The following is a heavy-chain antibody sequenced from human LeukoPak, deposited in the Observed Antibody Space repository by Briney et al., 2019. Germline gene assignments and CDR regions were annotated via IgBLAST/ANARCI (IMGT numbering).Heavy chain of an antibody. Sequence: PGGSLRLSCAASGFTFSSYSMNWVRQAPGKGLEWVSCISNTNSYIYYADPVKGRFTISRDNAKNSLYLQMNSLRAEDTAVYYCARDAFDIWGQGTMVTVSS. V-gene: IGHV3-21*01. CDR3: ARDAFDI. CDR1: GFTFSSYS. J-gene: IGHJ3*02. CDR2: ISNTNSYI.